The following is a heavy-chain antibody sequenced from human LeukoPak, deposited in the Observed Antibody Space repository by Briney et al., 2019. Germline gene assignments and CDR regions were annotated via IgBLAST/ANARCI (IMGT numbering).Heavy chain of an antibody. CDR3: ARVNYYGSGSYYTPYHFDY. J-gene: IGHJ4*02. CDR2: IYHSGST. CDR1: GGSISSGGYS. Sequence: SQTLSLTCAVSGGSISSGGYSWSWIRQPPGKGLEWIGYIYHSGSTYYNPSLKSRVTISVDRSKNQFSLKLSSVTAADTAVYYCARVNYYGSGSYYTPYHFDYWGQGTLVTVSS. V-gene: IGHV4-30-2*01. D-gene: IGHD3-10*01.